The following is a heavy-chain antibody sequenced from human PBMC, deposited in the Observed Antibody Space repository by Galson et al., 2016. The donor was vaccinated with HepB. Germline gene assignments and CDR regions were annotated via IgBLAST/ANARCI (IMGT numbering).Heavy chain of an antibody. D-gene: IGHD2-15*01. CDR1: DFSVSVSY. J-gene: IGHJ5*01. Sequence: SLRLSCAVSDFSVSVSYMSWVRQAPGKGLEWVSVLYRGGYTNYADSVKSRFTISRDNSKNTLYLQMSSLRADDTAVYYCARLGANPSCLGGSCYRWFDSWGQGIMVTVSS. V-gene: IGHV3-53*01. CDR3: ARLGANPSCLGGSCYRWFDS. CDR2: LYRGGYT.